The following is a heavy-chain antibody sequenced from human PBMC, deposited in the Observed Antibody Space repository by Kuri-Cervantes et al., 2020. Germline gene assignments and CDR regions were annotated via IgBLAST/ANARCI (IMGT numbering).Heavy chain of an antibody. J-gene: IGHJ3*02. CDR3: AKVLSYDDIVVVVAATFDAFDI. V-gene: IGHV3-53*01. D-gene: IGHD2-15*01. CDR2: IYSGGST. Sequence: GESLKISCAASGFTVSSNYMSWVRQAPGKGLEWVSVIYSGGSTYYADSVKGRFTISRDNSKNTLYLQMNSLRAEDTAVYYCAKVLSYDDIVVVVAATFDAFDIWGQGTMVTVSS. CDR1: GFTVSSNY.